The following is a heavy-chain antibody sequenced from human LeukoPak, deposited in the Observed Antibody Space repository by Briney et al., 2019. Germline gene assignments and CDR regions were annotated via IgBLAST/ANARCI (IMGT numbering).Heavy chain of an antibody. J-gene: IGHJ4*02. D-gene: IGHD6-25*01. Sequence: SETLSLTCTVSGGSIRSYYWSWIRQPPGKGLEWLGYMYYSGSTKYNPSLKSRVTISIDTSKNQFSLKLTSVTAADTAVYYCARGSALLDYWGPGTLVTVSS. CDR1: GGSIRSYY. CDR2: MYYSGST. V-gene: IGHV4-59*08. CDR3: ARGSALLDY.